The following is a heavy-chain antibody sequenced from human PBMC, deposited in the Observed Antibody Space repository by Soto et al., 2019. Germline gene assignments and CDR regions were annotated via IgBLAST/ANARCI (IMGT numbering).Heavy chain of an antibody. V-gene: IGHV1-2*04. CDR1: GYTFTGYY. CDR3: ARHDGSPAVRGTGGYYMDV. Sequence: ASVKVSCKASGYTFTGYYMHWVRQAPGQGLEWMGWINPNSGGTNYAQKFQGWVTMTRDTSISTAYMELSRLRSDDTAVYYCARHDGSPAVRGTGGYYMDVWGKGTTVTVSS. CDR2: INPNSGGT. J-gene: IGHJ6*03. D-gene: IGHD3-16*01.